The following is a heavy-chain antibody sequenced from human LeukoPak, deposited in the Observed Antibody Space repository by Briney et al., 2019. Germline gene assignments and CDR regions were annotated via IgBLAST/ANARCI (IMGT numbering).Heavy chain of an antibody. CDR2: IYYSGST. CDR1: GGSISSGGYY. D-gene: IGHD6-13*01. CDR3: ARGLAAADNY. J-gene: IGHJ4*02. V-gene: IGHV4-31*03. Sequence: PSETLSLTCTVSGGSISSGGYYWSWIRQHPGKGLEWIGYIYYSGSTYYNPSLKSRVTITVDTSKNQFSLKLSSVTAADTAVYYCARGLAAADNYWGQGTLVTVSS.